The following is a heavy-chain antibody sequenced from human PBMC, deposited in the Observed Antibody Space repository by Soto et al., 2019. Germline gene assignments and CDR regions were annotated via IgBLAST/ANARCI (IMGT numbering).Heavy chain of an antibody. CDR1: GGTLRRNN. J-gene: IGHJ4*01. Sequence: SVKVSCQASGGTLRRNNLRLVRQAQGHGLEGMGGNTAGHGTTNDAQKFQARVTIPADKSTAKAYFELSSLRSDDTAVYYCATSHFYETDGVFNYFDYWGHGTLVTVSS. CDR3: ATSHFYETDGVFNYFDY. V-gene: IGHV1-69*08. D-gene: IGHD3-22*01. CDR2: NTAGHGTT.